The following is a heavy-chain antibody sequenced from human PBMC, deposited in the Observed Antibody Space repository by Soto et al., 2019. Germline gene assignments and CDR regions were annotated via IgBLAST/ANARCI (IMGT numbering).Heavy chain of an antibody. CDR3: SRDVTTRIFFFYY. CDR1: GYTFTSYA. D-gene: IGHD4-17*01. CDR2: INAGSGNT. J-gene: IGHJ4*02. V-gene: IGHV1-3*01. Sequence: GASVKVSCKASGYTFTSYAMHWVRQAPGQRLEWMGWINAGSGNTKYSQKFQGRVTITRDTSASTAYMELSSLRSEDTAVYYCSRDVTTRIFFFYYWGQGTLVTVSS.